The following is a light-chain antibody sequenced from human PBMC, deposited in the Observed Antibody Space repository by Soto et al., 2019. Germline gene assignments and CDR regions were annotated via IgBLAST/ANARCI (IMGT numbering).Light chain of an antibody. J-gene: IGKJ1*01. V-gene: IGKV3-20*01. CDR1: QSVSNNY. CDR3: QQYGSSGT. Sequence: EVVFTHAPVTLSLSPGEIATLSCRASQSVSNNYLAWYQQKPGQAPRLLIYGASNRATGIPDRFSGSGSGTDFTLTISRLEPEDFAVYYCQQYGSSGTFGQGTKVDIK. CDR2: GAS.